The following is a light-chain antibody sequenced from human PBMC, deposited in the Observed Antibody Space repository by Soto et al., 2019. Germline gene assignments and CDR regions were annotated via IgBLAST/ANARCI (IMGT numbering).Light chain of an antibody. V-gene: IGLV1-44*01. J-gene: IGLJ3*02. CDR3: AAWDDSLNSWV. CDR2: SNN. CDR1: SSNIGSNT. Sequence: QSVLTQPPSASGTPGQRVTISCSGSSSNIGSNTVNWYQQLPGTAPKLLIYSNNQRPSGVPDRFSGSKSGTSASLAISELQSEDEAAYYCAAWDDSLNSWVFGGRTKLTV.